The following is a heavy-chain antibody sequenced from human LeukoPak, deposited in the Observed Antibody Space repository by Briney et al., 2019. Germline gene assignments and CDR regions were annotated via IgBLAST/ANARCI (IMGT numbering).Heavy chain of an antibody. Sequence: GASVKVSCKASGYTFTGNYMHWARQAPGQGLEWMGWIDPNSGGTNYAQKFQGWVTMTRDTSISTAYMELSRLRSDDTAVYYCAREINNGYLRYYGMDVWGQGTTVTVSS. D-gene: IGHD5-12*01. V-gene: IGHV1-2*04. CDR3: AREINNGYLRYYGMDV. CDR1: GYTFTGNY. J-gene: IGHJ6*02. CDR2: IDPNSGGT.